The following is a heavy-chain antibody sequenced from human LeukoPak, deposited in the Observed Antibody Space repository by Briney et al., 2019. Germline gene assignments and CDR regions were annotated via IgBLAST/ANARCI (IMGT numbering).Heavy chain of an antibody. Sequence: SETLSLTCSVSGGTISSYYWSWIRQPPGKGLEWIGYIYYSGSTYYNPSLKSRVTISVDRSKNQFSLKLSSVTAADTAMYYCARVSGSGYYGGSMDVWGKGTTVTVSS. J-gene: IGHJ6*03. CDR2: IYYSGST. CDR3: ARVSGSGYYGGSMDV. CDR1: GGTISSYY. D-gene: IGHD3-3*01. V-gene: IGHV4-59*12.